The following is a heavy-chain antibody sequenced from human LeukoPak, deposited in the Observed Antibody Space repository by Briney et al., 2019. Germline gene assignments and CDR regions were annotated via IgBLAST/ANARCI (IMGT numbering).Heavy chain of an antibody. Sequence: GSLRLSCAASVFTFSRNGRHWVRQAPGKGLERVAATSYDGSNEYYADSAKSRFTISSYNSKNTLDLQMNSLRAEDTAVYYCARITIFENWFDPWGQGTLVTVSS. J-gene: IGHJ5*02. CDR2: TSYDGSNE. D-gene: IGHD3-9*01. V-gene: IGHV3-30*03. CDR3: ARITIFENWFDP. CDR1: VFTFSRNG.